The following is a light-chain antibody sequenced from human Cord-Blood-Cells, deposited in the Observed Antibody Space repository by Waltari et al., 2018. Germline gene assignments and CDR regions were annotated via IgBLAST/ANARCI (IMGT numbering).Light chain of an antibody. CDR1: SSDVGGYNY. V-gene: IGLV2-14*01. CDR3: SSYTSSSTLV. CDR2: DVS. J-gene: IGLJ2*01. Sequence: QSALTQPVSVPGSPGQSITISCTGTSSDVGGYNYVSRYQLHPGKAPKLMIYDVSNRPSGVSKRFSGAKTGNTASLTISRVEAEDEYYYYCSSYTSSSTLVFGGGTKLTVL.